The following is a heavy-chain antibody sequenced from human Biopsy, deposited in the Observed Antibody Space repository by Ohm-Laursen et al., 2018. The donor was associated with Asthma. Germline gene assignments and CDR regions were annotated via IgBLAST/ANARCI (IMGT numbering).Heavy chain of an antibody. CDR2: IDPNSGGT. J-gene: IGHJ2*01. D-gene: IGHD3-16*01. CDR1: GYPFTDYY. CDR3: ARIKIRIGAGTDRYFDL. Sequence: SVKVSCKASGYPFTDYYVQWVRQAPGQGLEWMGRIDPNSGGTNYAQKFLGRVTMTRDTSVNTAFMVLSRLRSDDTAVYYCARIKIRIGAGTDRYFDLWGRGTLVTVSS. V-gene: IGHV1-2*06.